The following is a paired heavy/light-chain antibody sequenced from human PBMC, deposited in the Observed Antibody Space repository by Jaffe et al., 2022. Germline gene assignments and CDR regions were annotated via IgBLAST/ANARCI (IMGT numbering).Light chain of an antibody. V-gene: IGKV1-39*01. J-gene: IGKJ3*01. CDR1: QSISSY. CDR2: AAS. Sequence: DIQMTQSPSSLSASVGDRVTITCRASQSISSYLNWYQHKPGKAPKLLIYAASSLQSGVPSRFSGSGSGTDFTLTISSLQPEDFATYYCQQSYSTPRTFGPGTKVDIK. CDR3: QQSYSTPRT.
Heavy chain of an antibody. V-gene: IGHV3-21*01. CDR1: GFTFSSYS. D-gene: IGHD6-13*01. Sequence: EVQLVESGGGLVKPGGSLRVSCAATGFTFSSYSMNWVRQAPGKGLEWVSSISSSSSYIYYADSVKGRFTISRDNAKNSLYLQMNSLRAEDTAVYYCARDEPAIAAAGTVKRCYYMDVWGRGTTVTVSS. CDR2: ISSSSSYI. J-gene: IGHJ6*03. CDR3: ARDEPAIAAAGTVKRCYYMDV.